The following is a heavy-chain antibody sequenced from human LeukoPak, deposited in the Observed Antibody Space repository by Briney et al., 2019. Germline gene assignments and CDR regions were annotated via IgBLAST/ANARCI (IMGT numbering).Heavy chain of an antibody. J-gene: IGHJ4*02. CDR1: GYTFTSYG. D-gene: IGHD3-9*01. CDR3: ASYNSYDILTGYYISSSNFDY. Sequence: ASVKVSCKASGYTFTSYGISWVRQAPGQGLEWMGGIIPIFGTANYAQKFQGRVTITADESTSTAYMELSSLRSEDTAVYYCASYNSYDILTGYYISSSNFDYWGQGTLVTVSS. V-gene: IGHV1-69*13. CDR2: IIPIFGTA.